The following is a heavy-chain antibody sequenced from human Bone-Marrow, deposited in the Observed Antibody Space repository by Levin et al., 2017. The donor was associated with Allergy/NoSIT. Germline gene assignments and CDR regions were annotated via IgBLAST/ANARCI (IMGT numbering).Heavy chain of an antibody. Sequence: SQTLSLTCTVSGGSISSSSYYWGWIRQPPGKGLEWIGSIYYSGSTYYNPSLKSRVTISVDTSKNQFSLKLSSVTAADTAVYYCARLPNVIVVVPAAGVPTVASGPFDPWGQGTLVTVSS. D-gene: IGHD2-2*01. CDR1: GGSISSSSYY. CDR3: ARLPNVIVVVPAAGVPTVASGPFDP. CDR2: IYYSGST. V-gene: IGHV4-39*01. J-gene: IGHJ5*02.